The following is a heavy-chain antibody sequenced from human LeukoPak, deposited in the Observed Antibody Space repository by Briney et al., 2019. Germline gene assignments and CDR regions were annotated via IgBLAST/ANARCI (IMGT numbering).Heavy chain of an antibody. CDR3: AREGTAGTNLNWFDP. Sequence: PSDTLSLTCTVSGGSISSYYWSWLRQPTGKALECIGYISYSGSTNFNPSLKSRVTISVDTSKNQFSLKLSSVTAADTAVYYCAREGTAGTNLNWFDPWGQGTLVTVSS. D-gene: IGHD1-1*01. J-gene: IGHJ5*02. V-gene: IGHV4-59*01. CDR1: GGSISSYY. CDR2: ISYSGST.